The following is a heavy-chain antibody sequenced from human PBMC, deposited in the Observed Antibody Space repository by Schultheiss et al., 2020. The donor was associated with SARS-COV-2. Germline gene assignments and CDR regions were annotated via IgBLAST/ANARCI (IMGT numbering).Heavy chain of an antibody. CDR2: IWYDGSNK. J-gene: IGHJ6*02. D-gene: IGHD6-19*01. Sequence: GGSLRLSCEASGFTFSNYAMSWVRQAPGKGLEWVAVIWYDGSNKYYADSVKGRFTISRDNSKNTLYLQMNSLRAEDTAVYYCAREGGGIAVAGPYYYYGMDVWGQGTTVTVSS. CDR3: AREGGGIAVAGPYYYYGMDV. CDR1: GFTFSNYA. V-gene: IGHV3-33*08.